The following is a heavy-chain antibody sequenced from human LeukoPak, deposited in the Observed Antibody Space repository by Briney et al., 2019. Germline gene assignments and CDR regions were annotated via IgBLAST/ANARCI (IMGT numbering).Heavy chain of an antibody. CDR3: ARSPGTGTVDY. Sequence: PGGSLRLSCAVSGFTFSPYWMSWVRQAPGKGLEWVANINQDGSEKYYVDSVKGRFTISRVNAKNSLFLQMNSLRGEDTAVYYCARSPGTGTVDYWGQGTLVTVSS. J-gene: IGHJ4*02. CDR1: GFTFSPYW. CDR2: INQDGSEK. V-gene: IGHV3-7*02. D-gene: IGHD1-1*01.